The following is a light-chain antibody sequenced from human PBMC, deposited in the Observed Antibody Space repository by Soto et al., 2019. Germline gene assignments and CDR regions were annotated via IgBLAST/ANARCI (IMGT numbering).Light chain of an antibody. CDR2: GVS. CDR1: QSVITSY. J-gene: IGKJ2*01. CDR3: QHYGTSPPTYT. Sequence: EIVLTQSPGTLSLSPGERATLSCRASQSVITSYLAWYQQKPGQAPRLLIYGVSTKTTGSPVRFSGSGSGTDFTLTLSRLEPEDFAEAYCQHYGTSPPTYTFGQGTKLEIK. V-gene: IGKV3-20*01.